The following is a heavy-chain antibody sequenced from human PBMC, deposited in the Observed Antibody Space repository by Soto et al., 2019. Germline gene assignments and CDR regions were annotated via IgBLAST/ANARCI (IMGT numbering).Heavy chain of an antibody. Sequence: GGSQRLSYAASGFTVSAKYVSWVRQAPGKGLEWVSVIYSGGSTFYADSVRGRFTISRDNSKNTVNLQMNSLRAEDTAVYYCARDPWAADYWGQGTLVTVSS. D-gene: IGHD3-16*01. CDR3: ARDPWAADY. J-gene: IGHJ4*02. V-gene: IGHV3-66*01. CDR1: GFTVSAKY. CDR2: IYSGGST.